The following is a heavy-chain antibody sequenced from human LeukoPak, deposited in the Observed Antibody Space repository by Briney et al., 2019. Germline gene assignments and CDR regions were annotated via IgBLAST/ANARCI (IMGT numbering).Heavy chain of an antibody. CDR3: AKARGLYCSSISCYDCDV. D-gene: IGHD2-2*01. CDR2: INPNSGGT. V-gene: IGHV1-2*02. CDR1: GYTFTAYY. Sequence: ASVKVSCKAAGYTFTAYYIHWVRQAPGQGLEWMGWINPNSGGTDYAQNFQARVTLTRDTSITTAYMELSRLRSDDTAVYYCAKARGLYCSSISCYDCDVWGKGTTVTVSS. J-gene: IGHJ6*04.